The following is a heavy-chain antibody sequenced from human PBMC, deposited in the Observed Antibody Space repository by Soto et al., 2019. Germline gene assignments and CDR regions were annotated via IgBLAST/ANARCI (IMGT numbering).Heavy chain of an antibody. V-gene: IGHV4-34*01. CDR2: INHMGST. CDR3: ARLPLGGKYFEYGMDV. J-gene: IGHJ6*02. CDR1: GGSFSCYC. D-gene: IGHD3-9*01. Sequence: SETLSLTCAVYGGSFSCYCLSWIRQPTGKGLEWISEINHMGSTNYNPSLKSRVTISVDTSKNQFSLKLSSVTAEDTAVYXXARLPLGGKYFEYGMDVWGQGTTVTVSS.